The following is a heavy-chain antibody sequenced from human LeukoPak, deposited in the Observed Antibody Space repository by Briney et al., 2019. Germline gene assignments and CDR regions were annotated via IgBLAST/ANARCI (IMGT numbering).Heavy chain of an antibody. J-gene: IGHJ4*02. CDR2: ISGSGGST. CDR3: AKVLPPSYDILTGYPLPLGFFDY. Sequence: QTGGSLRLSCAASGFTFSNYAMTWVRQAPGKGLEWVSAISGSGGSTYYADSVKGRFTISRDNSKNTLYLQMNSLRAEDTAVYYCAKVLPPSYDILTGYPLPLGFFDYWGQGTLVTVSS. V-gene: IGHV3-23*01. CDR1: GFTFSNYA. D-gene: IGHD3-9*01.